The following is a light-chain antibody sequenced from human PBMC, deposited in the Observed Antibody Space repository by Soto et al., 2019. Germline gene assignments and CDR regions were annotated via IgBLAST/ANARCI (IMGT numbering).Light chain of an antibody. CDR1: SSDVGGYNF. Sequence: SALTQPPSASGSPGQSVTISCTGASSDVGGYNFVSWYQQHPGKAPKLMIYDVTKRPSGVPDRFSGSKSGNTASLTVSGLQADDEADYYCSSYAGSSVPVAFGGGTKVTVL. V-gene: IGLV2-8*01. CDR3: SSYAGSSVPVA. J-gene: IGLJ2*01. CDR2: DVT.